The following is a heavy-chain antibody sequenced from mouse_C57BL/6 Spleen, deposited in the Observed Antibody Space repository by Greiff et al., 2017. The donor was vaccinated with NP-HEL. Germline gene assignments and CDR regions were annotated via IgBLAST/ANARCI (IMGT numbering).Heavy chain of an antibody. Sequence: QVQLQQSGAELVKPGASVKLSCKASGYTFTSYWMHWVKQRPGQGLEWIGMIHPNSGSTNYNEKFKSKATLTVDKSSSTAYMQLSSLTSEDSAVYYCARRGGNPCFAYWGQGTLVTVSA. J-gene: IGHJ3*01. CDR3: ARRGGNPCFAY. CDR2: IHPNSGST. CDR1: GYTFTSYW. D-gene: IGHD2-1*01. V-gene: IGHV1-64*01.